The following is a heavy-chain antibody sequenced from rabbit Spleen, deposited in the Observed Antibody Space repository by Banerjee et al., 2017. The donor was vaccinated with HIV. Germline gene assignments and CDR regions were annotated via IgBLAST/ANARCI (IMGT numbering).Heavy chain of an antibody. CDR2: ISAVSSGSS. CDR3: AREVLYAAYAGFGDATIYYFDL. J-gene: IGHJ4*01. CDR1: GFSFSSGYD. D-gene: IGHD6-1*01. Sequence: QSLEESGGGLVKPGASLTLTCKASGFSFSSGYDMCWVRQAPGKGLEWIACISAVSSGSSYCASWAKGRFTISKTSSTTVTLQMTRLTAADTATYFCAREVLYAAYAGFGDATIYYFDLWGPGTLVNVS. V-gene: IGHV1S40*01.